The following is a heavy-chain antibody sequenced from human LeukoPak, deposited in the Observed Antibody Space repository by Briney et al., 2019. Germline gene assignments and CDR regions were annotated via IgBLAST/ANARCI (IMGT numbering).Heavy chain of an antibody. CDR1: GYTFTSYD. D-gene: IGHD6-13*01. CDR2: LNPNSGNT. CDR3: ASGGIAATFDY. Sequence: ASAKVSCKAPGYTFTSYDINWGSHGTGQGVGWMGWLNPNSGNTGSAQKFQGGGTMTRNTSISTAYMELSSLRSEDAAVYYCASGGIAATFDYWGQGTLVTVSS. J-gene: IGHJ4*02. V-gene: IGHV1-8*01.